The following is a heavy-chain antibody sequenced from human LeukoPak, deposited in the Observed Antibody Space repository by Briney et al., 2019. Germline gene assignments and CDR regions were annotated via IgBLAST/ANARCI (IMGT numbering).Heavy chain of an antibody. CDR2: IYPSDSDT. CDR3: ARQYSAYDY. CDR1: GYNFTTYW. V-gene: IGHV5-51*01. D-gene: IGHD5-12*01. Sequence: GESLKISCKGSGYNFTTYWIAWVRQMPGKGLEWMGIIYPSDSDTRYSPSFQGQVTISADKSISTAYLQWSSLKASDTAMYYCARQYSAYDYWGQGTLVTVSS. J-gene: IGHJ4*02.